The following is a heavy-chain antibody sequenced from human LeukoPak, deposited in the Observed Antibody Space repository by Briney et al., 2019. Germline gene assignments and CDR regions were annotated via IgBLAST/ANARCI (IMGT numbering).Heavy chain of an antibody. V-gene: IGHV3-23*01. Sequence: GGSLRLSCAASGFTFSSYAMSWVRQAPGKGLEWVSAISASGGSTYYADSVKGRFSISRDNAKNSLYLQMNSLRAEDTAVYYCARGGSARIAARLNWFDPWGQGTLVTVSS. CDR2: ISASGGST. D-gene: IGHD6-6*01. CDR1: GFTFSSYA. J-gene: IGHJ5*02. CDR3: ARGGSARIAARLNWFDP.